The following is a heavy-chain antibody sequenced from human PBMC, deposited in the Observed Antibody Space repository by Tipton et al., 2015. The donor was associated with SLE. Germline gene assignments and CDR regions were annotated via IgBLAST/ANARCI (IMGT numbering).Heavy chain of an antibody. V-gene: IGHV3-9*01. CDR2: ISWNSGSI. Sequence: SLRLSCAASGFTFDDYAMHWVRRAPGKGLEWVSGISWNSGSIGYADSVKGRFTISRDNAKNSLYLQMNSLRAEDTAVYYCARGGQLTMVRGAHWGQGTLVTVSS. D-gene: IGHD3-10*01. CDR3: ARGGQLTMVRGAH. CDR1: GFTFDDYA. J-gene: IGHJ4*02.